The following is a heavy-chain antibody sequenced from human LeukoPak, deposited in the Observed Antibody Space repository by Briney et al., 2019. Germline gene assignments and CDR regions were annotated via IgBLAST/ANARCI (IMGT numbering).Heavy chain of an antibody. CDR2: INHSGST. J-gene: IGHJ4*02. Sequence: SETLSLTCDVYAGSISDYHWSWIRQPPGKGLEWIGEINHSGSTNYNPSLKSRVTISVDTSKNQFSLKLSSVTAADTAVYYCARGGFYCGGDCYVDYWGQGTLVTVSS. D-gene: IGHD2-21*02. CDR3: ARGGFYCGGDCYVDY. CDR1: AGSISDYH. V-gene: IGHV4-34*01.